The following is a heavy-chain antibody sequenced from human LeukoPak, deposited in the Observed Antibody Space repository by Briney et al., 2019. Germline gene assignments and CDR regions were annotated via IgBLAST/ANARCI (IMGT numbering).Heavy chain of an antibody. CDR3: ARDSGYYERRFDY. Sequence: GASVKVSCKASGYTFTSYGISWVRQAPGQGLEWMGWISAYNGNTNYAQKLQGRVTMTTDTSTSTAHMELRSLRSDDTAVYYCARDSGYYERRFDYWGQGTLVTVSS. CDR1: GYTFTSYG. D-gene: IGHD3-22*01. J-gene: IGHJ4*02. CDR2: ISAYNGNT. V-gene: IGHV1-18*01.